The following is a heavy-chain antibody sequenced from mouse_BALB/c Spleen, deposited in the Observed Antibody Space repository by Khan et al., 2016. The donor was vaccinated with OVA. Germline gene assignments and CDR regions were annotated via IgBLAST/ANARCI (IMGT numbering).Heavy chain of an antibody. CDR2: ISFSGST. Sequence: EVQLQESGPGLVKPSQSLSLTCTVTGYSITSDFAWNWVRQFPGNKLEWMGYISFSGSTSYDPSLKSRLSITRDTSRNQFFLQLHSVTTEDTATYYCGRSLYYAYAYALDYWGQGTSVTVSS. CDR1: GYSITSDFA. J-gene: IGHJ4*01. CDR3: GRSLYYAYAYALDY. D-gene: IGHD2-2*01. V-gene: IGHV3-2*02.